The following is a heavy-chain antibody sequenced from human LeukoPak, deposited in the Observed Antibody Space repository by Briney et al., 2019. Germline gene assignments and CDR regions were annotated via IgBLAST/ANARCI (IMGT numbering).Heavy chain of an antibody. Sequence: PSETLSLTCTASGGSISSYYWSWIRQPPGKGLEWIGCIYYSGSTNYNPSLKSRVTISVDTSKNQFSLKLSSVTAADTAVYYCARDRGREYYDFWSGYYGNFDYWGQGTLVTVSS. J-gene: IGHJ4*02. CDR3: ARDRGREYYDFWSGYYGNFDY. CDR1: GGSISSYY. D-gene: IGHD3-3*01. V-gene: IGHV4-59*01. CDR2: IYYSGST.